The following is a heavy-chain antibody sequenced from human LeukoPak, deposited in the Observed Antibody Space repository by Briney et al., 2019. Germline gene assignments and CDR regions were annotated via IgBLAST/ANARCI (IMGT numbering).Heavy chain of an antibody. Sequence: PGGSLRLSCAASGFTFDDYAMLWVRQAPGKGLEWVSGISWNSGSIGYADSVKGRFTISRDNAKNSLYLQMNSLRAEDMALYYCAKDTARYSSGSDLAFDYWGQGTLVTVSS. CDR3: AKDTARYSSGSDLAFDY. D-gene: IGHD6-19*01. CDR1: GFTFDDYA. V-gene: IGHV3-9*03. CDR2: ISWNSGSI. J-gene: IGHJ4*02.